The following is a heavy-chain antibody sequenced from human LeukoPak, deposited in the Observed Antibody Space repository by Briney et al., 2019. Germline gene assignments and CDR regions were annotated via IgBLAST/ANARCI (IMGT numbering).Heavy chain of an antibody. CDR2: IYYSGST. Sequence: PSETLSLTCTVSGGSISSYYWSWIRQPPGKGLEWIGYIYYSGSTNYNPSLKSRVTISVDTSKNQFSLKLSSVTAADTAVYYCARTFDSSWFDYWGQGTLVTVPS. CDR1: GGSISSYY. CDR3: ARTFDSSWFDY. J-gene: IGHJ4*02. V-gene: IGHV4-59*01. D-gene: IGHD6-13*01.